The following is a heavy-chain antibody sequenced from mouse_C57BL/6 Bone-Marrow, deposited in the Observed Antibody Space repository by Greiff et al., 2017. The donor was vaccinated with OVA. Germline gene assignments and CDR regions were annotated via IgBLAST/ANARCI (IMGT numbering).Heavy chain of an antibody. CDR3: ARGRGYYPWSWFAY. Sequence: EVQLQQSGPVLVKPGASVKMSCKASGYTFTDYYMNWVKQSHGKSLEWIGVINPYNGGTSYNHKFTGKATLTVDKSSSTAYMALNSLTSEDSAVYYCARGRGYYPWSWFAYWGQGTLVTVSA. CDR2: INPYNGGT. V-gene: IGHV1-19*01. CDR1: GYTFTDYY. J-gene: IGHJ3*01. D-gene: IGHD2-3*01.